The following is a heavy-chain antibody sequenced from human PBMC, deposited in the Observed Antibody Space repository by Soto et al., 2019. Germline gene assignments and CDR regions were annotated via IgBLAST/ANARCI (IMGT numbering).Heavy chain of an antibody. Sequence: GGSLRLSCAASGFTFSSYAMNWVRQAPGKGLELVSVISGSGDSIYYVDSVKGRFTISRDISKNTLYLQMNSLRADDTAIYYCAKLNDFWSGPSGYYYMDVWGKGTTVTVSS. CDR2: ISGSGDSI. V-gene: IGHV3-23*01. CDR3: AKLNDFWSGPSGYYYMDV. J-gene: IGHJ6*03. D-gene: IGHD3-3*01. CDR1: GFTFSSYA.